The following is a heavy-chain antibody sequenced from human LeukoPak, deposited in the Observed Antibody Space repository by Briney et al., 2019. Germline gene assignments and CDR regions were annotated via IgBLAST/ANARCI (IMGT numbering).Heavy chain of an antibody. Sequence: PGGSLRLSCAASGVTFSGYWMHWVRQAPGKGLVWVSRINSDGSITSYADSVKGRFIISRDNAKNTLYLQMNSLRAEDTAVYYCARGPYTSSRYDDWGQGTLVTVSS. J-gene: IGHJ4*02. CDR2: INSDGSIT. CDR1: GVTFSGYW. CDR3: ARGPYTSSRYDD. D-gene: IGHD6-13*01. V-gene: IGHV3-74*01.